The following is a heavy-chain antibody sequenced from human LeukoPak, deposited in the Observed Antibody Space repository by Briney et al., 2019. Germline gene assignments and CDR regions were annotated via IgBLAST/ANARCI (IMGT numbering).Heavy chain of an antibody. D-gene: IGHD6-19*01. Sequence: SVKVSCKASGGTFSSYAISWVRQAPGQGLEWMGGITPIFGTANYAQKFQGRVTMPEDTSTDTAYMELSSLRSEDTAVYYCATVIGQWLVGFDYWGQGTLVTVSS. J-gene: IGHJ4*02. V-gene: IGHV1-69*06. CDR2: ITPIFGTA. CDR3: ATVIGQWLVGFDY. CDR1: GGTFSSYA.